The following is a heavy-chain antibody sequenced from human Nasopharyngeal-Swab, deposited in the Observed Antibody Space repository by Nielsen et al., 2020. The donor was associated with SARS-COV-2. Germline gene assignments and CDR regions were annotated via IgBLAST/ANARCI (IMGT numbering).Heavy chain of an antibody. V-gene: IGHV3-23*01. J-gene: IGHJ6*03. D-gene: IGHD6-19*01. Sequence: GGSLRLSCAASGFTFSSYAMSWVRQAPGKGLEWVSAISGSGGSTYYADSVKGRFTISRDNSKNTLYLQMNSLRAEDTAVYYCARDPQYVTAVAGVLLPYYYYYYYMDVWGKGTTVTVSS. CDR1: GFTFSSYA. CDR2: ISGSGGST. CDR3: ARDPQYVTAVAGVLLPYYYYYYYMDV.